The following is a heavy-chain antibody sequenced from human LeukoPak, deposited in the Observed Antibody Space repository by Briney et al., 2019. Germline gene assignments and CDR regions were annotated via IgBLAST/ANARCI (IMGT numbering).Heavy chain of an antibody. Sequence: GGSLRLSCAASGFIFSDYYMSWVRQAPGKGLEWVANIKQDGSAKYYVDSVKGRFTISRDNAKKSLHLQMNSLRVEDTAIYYCARDPWPEDYWGQGTLVTASS. V-gene: IGHV3-7*01. D-gene: IGHD5-24*01. CDR2: IKQDGSAK. CDR1: GFIFSDYY. CDR3: ARDPWPEDY. J-gene: IGHJ4*02.